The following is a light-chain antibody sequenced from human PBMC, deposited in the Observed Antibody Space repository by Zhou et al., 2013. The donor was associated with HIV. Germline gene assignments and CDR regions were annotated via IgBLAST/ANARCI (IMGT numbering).Light chain of an antibody. CDR3: QHYGNSPS. V-gene: IGKV3-20*01. CDR1: QSVSSSY. CDR2: GAS. J-gene: IGKJ1*01. Sequence: EIVLRQSPGTLSLSPGERATLSCRASQSVSSSYLAWYQQKPGQAPRLLIYGASSRTTGIPDRFSGSGSGTDFTLTISRLELEDFAVYYCQHYGNSPSFGQGTKVEIK.